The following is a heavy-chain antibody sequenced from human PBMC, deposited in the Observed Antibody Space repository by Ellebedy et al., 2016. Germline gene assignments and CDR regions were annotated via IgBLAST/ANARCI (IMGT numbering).Heavy chain of an antibody. Sequence: ASVKVSXXASGYSFNDYYPHWIRQAPGQGLEWMGLINPHSGDTIVAQKFQGRVTMTSDTSLNTVYLELRSLRSDDTALYFCATAFCTNTTCYALFDFWGQGTPVTVSS. J-gene: IGHJ4*02. D-gene: IGHD2-2*01. V-gene: IGHV1-2*02. CDR2: INPHSGDT. CDR1: GYSFNDYY. CDR3: ATAFCTNTTCYALFDF.